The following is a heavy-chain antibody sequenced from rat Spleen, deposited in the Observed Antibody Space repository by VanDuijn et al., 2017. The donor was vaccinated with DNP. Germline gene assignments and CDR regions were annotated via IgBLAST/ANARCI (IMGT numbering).Heavy chain of an antibody. Sequence: EVQLVESGGGSVQPGRSLKLSCAASGFTFSDYYMAWVRQAPTKGLEWVATINYDGSRTYYPDSVKGRFIISRDKAKSTLYLQMDSLRSEDTATYYCATRDYFSGPYNWFAYWGQGTLVTVSS. CDR3: ATRDYFSGPYNWFAY. CDR2: INYDGSRT. D-gene: IGHD1-1*01. V-gene: IGHV5S10*01. J-gene: IGHJ3*01. CDR1: GFTFSDYY.